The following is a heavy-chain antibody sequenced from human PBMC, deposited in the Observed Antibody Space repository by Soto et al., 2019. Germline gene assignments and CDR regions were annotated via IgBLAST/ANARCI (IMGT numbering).Heavy chain of an antibody. D-gene: IGHD1-26*01. Sequence: PGGSLRLSCAASGFTFSSYWMTWVRQAPGKGLEWVACIREDGNEKYYVDSVKGRFTISKDNAKNSLYLQMDSLRAEDTAVYYCARAREDLDYWGQGSLVTV. CDR3: ARAREDLDY. V-gene: IGHV3-7*01. CDR1: GFTFSSYW. J-gene: IGHJ4*02. CDR2: IREDGNEK.